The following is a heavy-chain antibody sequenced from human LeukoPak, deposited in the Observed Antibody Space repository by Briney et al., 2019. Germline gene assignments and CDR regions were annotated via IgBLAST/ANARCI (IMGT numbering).Heavy chain of an antibody. V-gene: IGHV3-53*01. CDR1: GFTVSSNY. J-gene: IGHJ4*02. D-gene: IGHD1-26*01. CDR3: ARDRSGSFSPDYFDY. CDR2: IYSGDST. Sequence: PGGSLRLSCAASGFTVSSNYMSWVRQAPGKGLEWVSVIYSGDSTYYADSVKGRFTISRDNSKNTLYLQMNSLRAEDTAVYYCARDRSGSFSPDYFDYWGQGTLVTVSP.